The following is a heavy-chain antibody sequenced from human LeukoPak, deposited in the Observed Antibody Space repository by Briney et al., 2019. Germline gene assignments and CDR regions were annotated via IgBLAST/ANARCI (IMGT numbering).Heavy chain of an antibody. D-gene: IGHD1-26*01. Sequence: GGSLRLSCAASGFSFSSYWMSWVRQAPGKGLEWVANIKQDGSEKYYVDSVKGRFTISGDNAKNALYLQMNSLRAEDTAVYYCARDGIVGATAFDHWGQGTLVTVSS. CDR1: GFSFSSYW. J-gene: IGHJ4*02. CDR3: ARDGIVGATAFDH. CDR2: IKQDGSEK. V-gene: IGHV3-7*01.